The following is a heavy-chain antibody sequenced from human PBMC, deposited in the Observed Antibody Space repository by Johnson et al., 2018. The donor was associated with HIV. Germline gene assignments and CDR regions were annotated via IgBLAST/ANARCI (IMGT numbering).Heavy chain of an antibody. V-gene: IGHV3-30-3*01. J-gene: IGHJ3*02. D-gene: IGHD2-15*01. Sequence: QMQLVESGGGVVQPGRSLRLSCAASGFTFSSFDMHWVRQAPGKGLEWVALISYDGSNKYYADSVTGQFTISRHNSKTTLYLQMNSLRPEDTAVDYCARAIVVDGDAFNIWGQGTTVTVSS. CDR3: ARAIVVDGDAFNI. CDR1: GFTFSSFD. CDR2: ISYDGSNK.